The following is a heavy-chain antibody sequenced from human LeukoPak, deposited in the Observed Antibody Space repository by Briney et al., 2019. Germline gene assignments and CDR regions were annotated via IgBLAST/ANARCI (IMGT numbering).Heavy chain of an antibody. CDR2: INHSGST. D-gene: IGHD3-10*01. J-gene: IGHJ6*03. Sequence: KPSETLSLTCAVYGGSFSGYYWSWIRQPPGKGLEWIGEINHSGSTNYNPSLKSRATISVDTSKNQFSLKLSSVTAADTAVYYCAKEAMVRGVIISRYYYYYMDVWGKGTTVTVSS. CDR1: GGSFSGYY. V-gene: IGHV4-34*01. CDR3: AKEAMVRGVIISRYYYYYMDV.